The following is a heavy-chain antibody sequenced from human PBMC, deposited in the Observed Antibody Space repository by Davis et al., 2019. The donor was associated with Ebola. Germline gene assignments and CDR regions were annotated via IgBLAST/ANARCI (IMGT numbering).Heavy chain of an antibody. CDR3: ARLGEKFVVLGWFDP. CDR1: GYTFTSYA. Sequence: ASVKVSCKASGYTFTSYAMNWVRQAPGQGLEWMGWINTNTGNPTYAQGFTGRFVFSLDTSVSTAYLQISSLKAEDTAVYYCARLGEKFVVLGWFDPWGQGTLVTVSS. J-gene: IGHJ5*02. V-gene: IGHV7-4-1*02. CDR2: INTNTGNP. D-gene: IGHD2-15*01.